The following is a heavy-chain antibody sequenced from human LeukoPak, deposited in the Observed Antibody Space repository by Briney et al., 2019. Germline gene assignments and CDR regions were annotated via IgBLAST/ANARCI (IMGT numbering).Heavy chain of an antibody. CDR1: GFTFSSYS. CDR3: ATRIAVAVGVDY. J-gene: IGHJ4*02. D-gene: IGHD6-19*01. CDR2: ISSSSSYI. V-gene: IGHV3-21*01. Sequence: GGSLRLSCAASGFTFSSYSMNWVRQAPGKGLEWVSSISSSSSYIYYADSVKGRFTISRDNAKNSLYLQMNSLRAEDTAVYYCATRIAVAVGVDYWGQGPLVTVSS.